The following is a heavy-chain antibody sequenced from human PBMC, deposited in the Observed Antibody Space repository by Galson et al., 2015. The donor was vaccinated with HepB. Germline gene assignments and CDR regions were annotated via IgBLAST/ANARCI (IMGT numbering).Heavy chain of an antibody. CDR1: GDSVSSNSVA. V-gene: IGHV6-1*01. CDR2: TYYRSKWYT. CDR3: ARDNPQMVRGTMGAFDF. Sequence: CAISGDSVSSNSVAWDWIRQSPSRGLEWLGRTYYRSKWYTEYAVSVESRMTINPDTSKNQFSLQLNSVTPKDTAVYYCARDNPQMVRGTMGAFDFWGQGTLVTVSS. D-gene: IGHD3-10*01. J-gene: IGHJ4*02.